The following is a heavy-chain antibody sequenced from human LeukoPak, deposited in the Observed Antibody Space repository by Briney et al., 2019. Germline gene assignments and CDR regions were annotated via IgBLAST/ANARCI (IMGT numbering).Heavy chain of an antibody. CDR2: IHHSGST. CDR1: GDSIRTSTYY. D-gene: IGHD2-2*01. Sequence: SETLSLTCTVSGDSIRTSTYYWGWIRQPPGKGLEWIGSIHHSGSTYYSPSLKSRVTISADTSKNQFSLKVSSVTAADTAVYYCARDRGIVVVPAAMLFDYWGQGTLVTVSS. V-gene: IGHV4-39*07. J-gene: IGHJ4*02. CDR3: ARDRGIVVVPAAMLFDY.